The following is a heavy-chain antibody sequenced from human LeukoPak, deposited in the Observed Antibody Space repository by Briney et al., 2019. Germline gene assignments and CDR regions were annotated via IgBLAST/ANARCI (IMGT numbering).Heavy chain of an antibody. Sequence: AGGSLRLSCAASGFTFSSYWMPWVRQAPGKGLVWVSRIKSDGTSTSYADSVKGRFTISRDNAKNTLYLQMNSLRAEDTAVYYCARVGSSGWYEDYWGQGTLVTVSS. J-gene: IGHJ4*02. CDR2: IKSDGTST. CDR3: ARVGSSGWYEDY. D-gene: IGHD6-19*01. V-gene: IGHV3-74*01. CDR1: GFTFSSYW.